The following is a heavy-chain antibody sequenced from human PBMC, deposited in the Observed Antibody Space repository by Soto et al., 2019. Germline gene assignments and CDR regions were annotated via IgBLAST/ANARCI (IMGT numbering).Heavy chain of an antibody. J-gene: IGHJ4*02. CDR1: GYTFTGYY. CDR3: ARGGSSSLDY. CDR2: INPNSGGT. D-gene: IGHD6-6*01. V-gene: IGHV1-2*02. Sequence: QVQLVQSGAEVKKPGASVKVSCKASGYTFTGYYMNWLRQAPGQGPEWMGWINPNSGGTTYAQKFQGRVTVTRDTSISTAYMELSSLRSDDTAVYYCARGGSSSLDYWGQGTLVTVSS.